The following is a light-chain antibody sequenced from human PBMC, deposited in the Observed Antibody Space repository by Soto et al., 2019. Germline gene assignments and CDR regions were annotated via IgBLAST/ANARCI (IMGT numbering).Light chain of an antibody. V-gene: IGLV3-21*04. Sequence: SYELTQPPSGKVAPGKTARITCGGNNIGSKSVHWYQQKPGQAPVLVIYYDSDRPSGIPERFSGSNSGNTATLTISRVEAGDEADYYCQVWDSSSDHLYVFGTGTKVTVL. CDR2: YDS. CDR1: NIGSKS. J-gene: IGLJ1*01. CDR3: QVWDSSSDHLYV.